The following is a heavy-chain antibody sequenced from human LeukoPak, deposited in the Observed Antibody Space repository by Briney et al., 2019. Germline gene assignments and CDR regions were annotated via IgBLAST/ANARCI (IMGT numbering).Heavy chain of an antibody. CDR2: ISASGGST. D-gene: IGHD5-18*01. CDR1: GFTFSNYA. J-gene: IGHJ4*02. V-gene: IGHV3-23*01. CDR3: AKDLEGNSNGSGC. Sequence: PGGSLRLSCAASGFTFSNYAMNWVRQAPGKGLEWLSGISASGGSTYYADSVKGRFTISRGNSRDTLYLQMNSLRAEDTAVYYCAKDLEGNSNGSGCWGQGTLVTVSS.